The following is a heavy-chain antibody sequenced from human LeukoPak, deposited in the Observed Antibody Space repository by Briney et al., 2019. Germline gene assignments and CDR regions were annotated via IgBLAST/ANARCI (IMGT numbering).Heavy chain of an antibody. CDR3: ARDLKMGYSSGRYSWGTGSSNDY. CDR1: GYSFSSYG. V-gene: IGHV1-18*01. J-gene: IGHJ4*02. CDR2: ISTYNGNT. D-gene: IGHD6-19*01. Sequence: ASVKVSCKASGYSFSSYGITWVRQAPGQGLEWMGWISTYNGNTHYAQKLQGRVTMTTDTSTSTAYMELRSLRSDDTAVYYCARDLKMGYSSGRYSWGTGSSNDYWGQGTLVTASS.